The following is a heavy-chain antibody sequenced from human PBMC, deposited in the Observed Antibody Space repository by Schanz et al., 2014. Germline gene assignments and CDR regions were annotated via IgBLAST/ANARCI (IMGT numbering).Heavy chain of an antibody. CDR2: ISHDGYST. V-gene: IGHV3-64D*06. Sequence: VQLVESGGGLVQPGGSLRLSCSASGFTFSIYAMHWVRQAPGKGLEYVSAISHDGYSTYYADSVKGRFTISRDNSKNTLYLQMSSLTTEDTAVYFCARDNRYYLFDYWGQGALVTVSS. J-gene: IGHJ4*02. CDR1: GFTFSIYA. D-gene: IGHD3-16*02. CDR3: ARDNRYYLFDY.